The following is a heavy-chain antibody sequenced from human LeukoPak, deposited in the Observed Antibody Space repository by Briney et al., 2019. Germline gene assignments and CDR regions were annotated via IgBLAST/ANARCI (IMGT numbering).Heavy chain of an antibody. CDR3: ARDRRATPMYFFDF. J-gene: IGHJ4*02. CDR1: GFTFSSYG. D-gene: IGHD2-15*01. Sequence: GGSLRLSCAASGFTFSSYGMHWVRQAPGKGLEWVAVIWYDGSNKYYADSVKGRFTISRDNSKNMLYLQMNSLRDDDTGVYYCARDRRATPMYFFDFWGQGTPVTVSS. CDR2: IWYDGSNK. V-gene: IGHV3-33*01.